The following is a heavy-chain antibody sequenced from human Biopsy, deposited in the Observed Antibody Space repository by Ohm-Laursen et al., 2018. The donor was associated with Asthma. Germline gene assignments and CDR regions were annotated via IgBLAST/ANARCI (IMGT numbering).Heavy chain of an antibody. CDR3: ARKAGSCISRTCYSLDF. J-gene: IGHJ4*02. V-gene: IGHV1-69*13. D-gene: IGHD2-2*01. CDR1: GGTFNTYV. CDR2: INSVFGTT. Sequence: SETVSCKSLGGTFNTYVIGWARQAPGQGLEWLGGINSVFGTTTYPQKFQDRVTITADDSTSTVFMELSSLRSEDTAVYYCARKAGSCISRTCYSLDFWGQGTLVTVSS.